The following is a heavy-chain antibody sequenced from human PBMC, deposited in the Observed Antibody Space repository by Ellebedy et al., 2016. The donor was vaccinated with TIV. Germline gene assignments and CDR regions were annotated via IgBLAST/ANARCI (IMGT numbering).Heavy chain of an antibody. CDR3: ARDQDRQTWYFDL. Sequence: GESLKISCVDSGFTFSSYSMNWIRQAPGKRLEWVSYIDSSSGTIYYSDSVKGRFTISRDNAKNALDLQMTSLRDEDTAVYHCARDQDRQTWYFDLWGRGTLVTVSS. V-gene: IGHV3-48*02. J-gene: IGHJ2*01. CDR2: IDSSSGTI. CDR1: GFTFSSYS.